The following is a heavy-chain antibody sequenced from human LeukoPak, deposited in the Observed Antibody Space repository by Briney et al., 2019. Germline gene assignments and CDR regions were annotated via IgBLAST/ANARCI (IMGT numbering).Heavy chain of an antibody. Sequence: AASVKVSCKASGYTFTSYDINWVRQAPGQGLEWMGIINPSGGSTSYAQKFQGRVTMTRDMSTSTVYMELSSLRSEDTAVYYCAREGISSTALGSYMDVWGKGTTVTVSS. V-gene: IGHV1-46*01. CDR3: AREGISSTALGSYMDV. CDR2: INPSGGST. CDR1: GYTFTSYD. D-gene: IGHD2-2*01. J-gene: IGHJ6*03.